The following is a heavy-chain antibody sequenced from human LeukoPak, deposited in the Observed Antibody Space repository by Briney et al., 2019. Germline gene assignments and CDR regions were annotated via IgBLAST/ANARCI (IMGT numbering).Heavy chain of an antibody. J-gene: IGHJ4*02. V-gene: IGHV1-18*01. Sequence: GASVKVSCKASGYTFTSYGISWVRQAPGQRLEWMGWISAYNGNTNYAQKLQGRVTMTTDTSTSTAYMELRSLRSDDTAVYYCARIYYDFWSGYYSFRGFDYWGQGTLVTVSA. D-gene: IGHD3-3*01. CDR2: ISAYNGNT. CDR1: GYTFTSYG. CDR3: ARIYYDFWSGYYSFRGFDY.